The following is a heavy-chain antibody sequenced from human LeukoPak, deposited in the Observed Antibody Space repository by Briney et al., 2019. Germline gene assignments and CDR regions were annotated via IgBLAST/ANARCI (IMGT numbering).Heavy chain of an antibody. CDR3: ARDLGYGNWFDP. CDR1: GGSISSGSYY. V-gene: IGHV4-61*02. CDR2: IYTSGST. J-gene: IGHJ5*02. Sequence: SQTLSLTCTVSGGSISSGSYYWSWIRQPAGKGLEWIGRIYTSGSTNYNPSLKSRVTISVDMSKNQFSLKLSSVTAADTAVYYCARDLGYGNWFDPWGQGTLVTVSS. D-gene: IGHD5-12*01.